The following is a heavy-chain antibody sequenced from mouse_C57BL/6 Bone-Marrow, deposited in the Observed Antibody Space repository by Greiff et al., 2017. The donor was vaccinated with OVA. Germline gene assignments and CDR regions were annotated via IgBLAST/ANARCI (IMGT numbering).Heavy chain of an antibody. CDR1: GYSITSGYY. J-gene: IGHJ4*01. D-gene: IGHD2-5*01. Sequence: VQLKESGPGLVKPSQSLSLTCSVPGYSITSGYYWNWIRQFPGNKLEWMGYISYDGSNNYNPSLKNRISITRDTSKNQFFLKLNSVTTEDTATYYCARAEPYSKGYAMDYWGQGTSVTVSS. V-gene: IGHV3-6*01. CDR3: ARAEPYSKGYAMDY. CDR2: ISYDGSN.